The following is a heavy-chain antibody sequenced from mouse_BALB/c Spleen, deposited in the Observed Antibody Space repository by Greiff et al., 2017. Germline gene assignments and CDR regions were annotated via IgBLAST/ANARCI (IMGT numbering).Heavy chain of an antibody. D-gene: IGHD2-4*01. CDR3: TRSYDYDEDFDY. CDR1: GYSFTSYW. V-gene: IGHV1-5*01. Sequence: EVKLQESGTVLARPGASVKMSCKASGYSFTSYWMHWVKQRPGQGLEWIGAIYPGNSDTSYNQKFKGKAKLTAVTSASTAYMELSSLTNEDSAVYYCTRSYDYDEDFDYWGQGTTLTVSS. CDR2: IYPGNSDT. J-gene: IGHJ2*01.